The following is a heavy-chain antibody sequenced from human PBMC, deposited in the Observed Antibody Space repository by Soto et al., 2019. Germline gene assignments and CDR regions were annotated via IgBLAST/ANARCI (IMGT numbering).Heavy chain of an antibody. CDR3: ASLVRYCSSTSCSYDAFDI. D-gene: IGHD2-2*01. J-gene: IGHJ3*02. CDR2: ISAYNGNT. V-gene: IGHV1-18*01. Sequence: ASVKVSCEASGYNFTSYGISWVRQAPGQGLEWMGWISAYNGNTNYAQKLQGRVTMTTDTSTSTAYMELRSLRSDDTAVYYCASLVRYCSSTSCSYDAFDIWGQGTMVTVSS. CDR1: GYNFTSYG.